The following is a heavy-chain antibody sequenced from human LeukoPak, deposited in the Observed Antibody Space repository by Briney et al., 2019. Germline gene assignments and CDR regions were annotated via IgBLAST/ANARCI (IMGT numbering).Heavy chain of an antibody. J-gene: IGHJ4*02. V-gene: IGHV3-74*01. CDR1: GFTFSSHW. Sequence: HPGGSLRLSCADSGFTFSSHWMHWVRQAPGKGLVWVSRIKYDASSTSYADSVKGRFTISRDNAKNTLYLQMNSLRAEDTAVYYCARGLLWFGEFYFDYWGQGTLVTVSS. D-gene: IGHD3-10*01. CDR3: ARGLLWFGEFYFDY. CDR2: IKYDASST.